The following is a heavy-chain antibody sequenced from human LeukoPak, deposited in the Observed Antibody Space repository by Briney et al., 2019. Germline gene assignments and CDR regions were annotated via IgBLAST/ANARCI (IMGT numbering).Heavy chain of an antibody. Sequence: GGSLRLSCAASGFTFSIYAMSWVRQAPAKGLEWVSASSGSGGRTYYADSVKGRFTISRDNSKNTLYLQMNSLRAEDTAVYYCAKAYARYYDILTGHGDFDYWGQGTLVTVSS. CDR2: SSGSGGRT. V-gene: IGHV3-23*01. D-gene: IGHD3-9*01. CDR1: GFTFSIYA. J-gene: IGHJ4*02. CDR3: AKAYARYYDILTGHGDFDY.